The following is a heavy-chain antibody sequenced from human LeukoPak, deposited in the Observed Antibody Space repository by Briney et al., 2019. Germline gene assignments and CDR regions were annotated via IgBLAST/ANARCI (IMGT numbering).Heavy chain of an antibody. D-gene: IGHD5-18*01. V-gene: IGHV3-7*01. CDR3: ARHLSGITGYTYGRGIDY. CDR2: INKDGSEK. CDR1: EFTFSNAW. Sequence: GGSLRLSCVASEFTFSNAWMSWVRQAPGKGLEWVANINKDGSEKYYVDSVKGRFTISRDNAKTSLYLQMNSLRAEDTAVYYCARHLSGITGYTYGRGIDYWGQGTLVTVSS. J-gene: IGHJ4*02.